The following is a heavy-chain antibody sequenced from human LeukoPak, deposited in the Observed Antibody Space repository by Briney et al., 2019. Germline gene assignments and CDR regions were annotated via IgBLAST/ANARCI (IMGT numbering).Heavy chain of an antibody. CDR3: ARGTRRDGYNTLRY. V-gene: IGHV1-8*01. D-gene: IGHD5-24*01. Sequence: GASVKVSCKASGYTFTSYDINWVRQATGQGLEWMGWMNPNSGNTGYAQKFQGRVTMTRNTSISTAYMELSSLKSEDTAVYYCARGTRRDGYNTLRYWGQGTLVTVSS. CDR2: MNPNSGNT. CDR1: GYTFTSYD. J-gene: IGHJ4*02.